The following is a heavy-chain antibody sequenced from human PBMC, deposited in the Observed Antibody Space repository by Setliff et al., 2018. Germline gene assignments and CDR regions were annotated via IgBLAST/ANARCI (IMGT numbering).Heavy chain of an antibody. CDR1: GFNFSSFG. J-gene: IGHJ4*02. CDR2: IRFDGRKQ. D-gene: IGHD1-20*01. Sequence: GGSLRLSCAASGFNFSSFGMHWARQTPGKGLEWIGHIRFDGRKQNYADSVTGRFTISRDNSKSTVYLLLNGLTVDDTAMYYCAKFSRYTDSQGEFDFWGQGALVTVSS. CDR3: AKFSRYTDSQGEFDF. V-gene: IGHV3-30*02.